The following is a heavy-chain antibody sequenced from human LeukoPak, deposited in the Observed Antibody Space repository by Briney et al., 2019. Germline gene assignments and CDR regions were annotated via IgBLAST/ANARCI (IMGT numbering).Heavy chain of an antibody. V-gene: IGHV4-59*11. J-gene: IGHJ5*02. CDR2: VSDGGRS. Sequence: SETLSLTCTVSGGSISRHYWTWIRQPPGKGLEWIGYVSDGGRSNYNPSLKSRVNISLDTSKNRFSLRLASVTAADTAVYYCAAEREGALGIRNWSHPWGQGILVSVSS. D-gene: IGHD7-27*01. CDR1: GGSISRHY. CDR3: AAEREGALGIRNWSHP.